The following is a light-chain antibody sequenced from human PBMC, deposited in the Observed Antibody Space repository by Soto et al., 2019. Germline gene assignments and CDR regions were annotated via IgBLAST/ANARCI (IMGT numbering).Light chain of an antibody. CDR3: SSYTSSSTPDV. J-gene: IGLJ1*01. CDR2: DNN. CDR1: SSNIGNNY. V-gene: IGLV1-51*01. Sequence: QSVLTQPPSVSAAPGQKVTISCSGSSSNIGNNYVSWYQQLPGTAPKLLIYDNNKRPSGIPDRFSGSKSGNTASLTISGLQAEDEADYYCSSYTSSSTPDVFGTGTKVTVL.